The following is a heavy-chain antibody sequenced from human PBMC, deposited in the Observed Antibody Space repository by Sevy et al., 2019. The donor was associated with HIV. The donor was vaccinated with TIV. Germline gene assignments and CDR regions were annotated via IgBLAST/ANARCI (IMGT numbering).Heavy chain of an antibody. CDR1: GFTFSSYG. CDR3: AKDGTGFVAAPYNWFDP. J-gene: IGHJ5*02. Sequence: GGSLRLSCAASGFTFSSYGMHWVRQAPGKGLEWVAFIQYDGSNKYYADSVKGRFTVSRDSSKNTVYLQLNSLRGDDTAVYYCAKDGTGFVAAPYNWFDPWGQGTLVTVSS. V-gene: IGHV3-30*02. D-gene: IGHD6-6*01. CDR2: IQYDGSNK.